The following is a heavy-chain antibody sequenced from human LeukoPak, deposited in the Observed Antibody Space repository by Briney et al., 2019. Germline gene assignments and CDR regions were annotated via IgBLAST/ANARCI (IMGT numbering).Heavy chain of an antibody. CDR1: AFTFGDYA. CDR3: TRGLCTSSICYRGAFDI. Sequence: PGGSLRLSFSASAFTFGDYALTSVRQTPGKGAGWVGFIRSKAYGGATEYAASVEGRFIISRDDSNGIAYLQMNGLKTEDTGVYVCTRGLCTSSICYRGAFDIWGQGTMVTVSS. J-gene: IGHJ3*02. D-gene: IGHD2-2*01. V-gene: IGHV3-49*04. CDR2: IRSKAYGGAT.